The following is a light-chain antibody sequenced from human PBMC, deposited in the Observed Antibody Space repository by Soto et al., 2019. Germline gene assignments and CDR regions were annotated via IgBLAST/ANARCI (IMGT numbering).Light chain of an antibody. J-gene: IGLJ2*01. CDR2: GNT. V-gene: IGLV1-40*01. CDR3: LSFDSSLSVV. Sequence: QSVLPQPPSVSGAPGPRVTISCTGSSSNIGAGYDVHWYQQLPGRAPKLLIYGNTNRPSGVPDRFSGSKSGTSASLAITGLQAEDEADYYCLSFDSSLSVVFGGGTKLPVL. CDR1: SSNIGAGYD.